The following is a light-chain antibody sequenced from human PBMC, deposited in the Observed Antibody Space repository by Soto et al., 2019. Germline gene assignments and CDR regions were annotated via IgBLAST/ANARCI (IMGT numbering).Light chain of an antibody. Sequence: QSVLTQPASVSGSPGQSITISCTGTSSDVGGYNYVSWYQQHPGKAPKLMIYDVSNRPSGVSNRFSGSKSGNTASLTISGLQPEDEADYYCSSYTSSSTHVVFGGGTQLTVL. CDR3: SSYTSSSTHVV. CDR2: DVS. J-gene: IGLJ2*01. CDR1: SSDVGGYNY. V-gene: IGLV2-14*01.